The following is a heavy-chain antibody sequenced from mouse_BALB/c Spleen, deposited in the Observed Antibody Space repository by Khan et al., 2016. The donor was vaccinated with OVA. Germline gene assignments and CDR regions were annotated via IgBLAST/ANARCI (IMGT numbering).Heavy chain of an antibody. V-gene: IGHV1-7*01. J-gene: IGHJ3*01. D-gene: IGHD2-1*01. CDR3: ARRGRYGIFAY. Sequence: QVQLQQSGAELAKPGASVKMSCKASGYTFTSYWMHWVKQRPGQGLEWIGYINPSTGYTEYNQKFRDKATLTTDKSSSTAYMQRSSLTTEDSAVYYCARRGRYGIFAYWGQGTLVTVSA. CDR1: GYTFTSYW. CDR2: INPSTGYT.